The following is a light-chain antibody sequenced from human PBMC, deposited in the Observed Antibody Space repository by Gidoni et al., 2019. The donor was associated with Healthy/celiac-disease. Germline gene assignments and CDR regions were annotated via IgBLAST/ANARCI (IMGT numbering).Light chain of an antibody. CDR1: QSISSY. V-gene: IGKV1-39*01. CDR3: QQCYSTPPCT. CDR2: AAS. J-gene: IGKJ1*01. Sequence: DIPLKQAPSSLSASVGDRVTITCRAMQSISSYLNWYQQKQGRAPMLLISAASNLQSGVPSRFSGSGSGTDFTLTISSLQPEDFATYYCQQCYSTPPCTFGQGTKVEIK.